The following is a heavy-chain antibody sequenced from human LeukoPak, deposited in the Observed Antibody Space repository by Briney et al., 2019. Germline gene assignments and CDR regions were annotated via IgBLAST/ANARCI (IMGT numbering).Heavy chain of an antibody. Sequence: GGSLRLSCAASGLTVSSNYMSWVRQAPGKGLEWVSVIYSGGSTYYADSVKGRFTISRDNSKNTLYLQVSSLRAEDTAVYYCATLAGATAVYYFDYWGQGTLVTVSS. J-gene: IGHJ4*02. CDR2: IYSGGST. D-gene: IGHD1-26*01. CDR1: GLTVSSNY. CDR3: ATLAGATAVYYFDY. V-gene: IGHV3-53*01.